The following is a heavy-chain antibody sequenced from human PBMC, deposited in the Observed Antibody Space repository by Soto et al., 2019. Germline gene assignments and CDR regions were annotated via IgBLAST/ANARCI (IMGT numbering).Heavy chain of an antibody. CDR1: GYTLTELS. V-gene: IGHV1-24*01. CDR2: FDPEDGET. CDR3: ATAVRVMRGAFDI. Sequence: AASVKVSCKVSGYTLTELSMHWVRQAPGKGLEWMGGFDPEDGETIYAQKFQGRVTMTEDTSTDTAYMELSSLRSEDTAVYYCATAVRVMRGAFDIWGQGTMVTVSS. J-gene: IGHJ3*02. D-gene: IGHD1-1*01.